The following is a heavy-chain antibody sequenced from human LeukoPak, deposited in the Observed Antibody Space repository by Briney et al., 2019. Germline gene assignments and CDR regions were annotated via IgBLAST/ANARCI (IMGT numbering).Heavy chain of an antibody. CDR1: GCSFTSYW. D-gene: IGHD6-13*01. Sequence: GEALKISCKGSGCSFTSYWIGWVRQMPGKSLEGMGIIYPGDSDTRYSPSFQGQLTISADKYISTAYLEWRSLKASDTAMYYCAGRGGIAAAESLSYWGQGTLVTVSS. CDR3: AGRGGIAAAESLSY. J-gene: IGHJ4*02. CDR2: IYPGDSDT. V-gene: IGHV5-51*01.